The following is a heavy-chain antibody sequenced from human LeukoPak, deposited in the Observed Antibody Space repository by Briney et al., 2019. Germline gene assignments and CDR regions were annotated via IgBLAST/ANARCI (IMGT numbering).Heavy chain of an antibody. CDR3: ARDSGYFGY. CDR1: GGTFSSYT. CDR2: IIPLFGTP. J-gene: IGHJ4*02. V-gene: IGHV1-69*06. Sequence: AVKVSCKASGGTFSSYTISWVRQAPGQGLEWMGGIIPLFGTPDYAQKFQDRLTITADKSTSTAYMELSSLRSEDTAVYYCARDSGYFGYWGQGTLVTVSS. D-gene: IGHD3-22*01.